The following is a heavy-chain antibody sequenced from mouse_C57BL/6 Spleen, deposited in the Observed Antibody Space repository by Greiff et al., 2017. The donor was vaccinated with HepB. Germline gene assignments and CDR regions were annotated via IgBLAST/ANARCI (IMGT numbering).Heavy chain of an antibody. D-gene: IGHD2-4*01. CDR3: ARDLDYDYGDWFDY. CDR2: ISDGGSYT. CDR1: GFTFSSYA. J-gene: IGHJ2*01. Sequence: EVQVVESGGGLVKPGGSLKLSCAASGFTFSSYAMSWVRQTPEKRLEWVATISDGGSYTYYPDNVKGRFTISRDNAKNNLYLQMSHLKSEDTAMYYCARDLDYDYGDWFDYWGQGTTLTVSS. V-gene: IGHV5-4*01.